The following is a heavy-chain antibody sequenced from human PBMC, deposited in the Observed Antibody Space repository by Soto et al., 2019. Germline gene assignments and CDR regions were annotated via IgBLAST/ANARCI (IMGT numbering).Heavy chain of an antibody. J-gene: IGHJ6*02. D-gene: IGHD2-15*01. CDR1: GGSTRSADYY. V-gene: IGHV4-30-4*02. CDR2: IYYSGST. CDR3: TSSYCSGGTCGSPRYYYAMDV. Sequence: PSENVSLTCTVSGGSTRSADYYLRWIREPPGKGLEWTGYIYYSGSTYYNPTLKSLVTMSVDTSKNHFSLKRSSVTAADTAVYYCTSSYCSGGTCGSPRYYYAMDVWGQGTTGTVSS.